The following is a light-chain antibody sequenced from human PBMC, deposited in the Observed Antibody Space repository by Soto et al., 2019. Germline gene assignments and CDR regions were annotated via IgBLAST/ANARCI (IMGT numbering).Light chain of an antibody. V-gene: IGKV3-20*01. CDR2: GAS. CDR1: QSVSSSY. Sequence: EIVLTQSPGTLSLSPGERATLSCRASQSVSSSYLAWYQQKPGQAPRLLICGASSKATGIPDRFSGGGSGTDFAFTISRLEAEDAAVFNCRQYGSSRRTFGQGTKLEL. CDR3: RQYGSSRRT. J-gene: IGKJ2*01.